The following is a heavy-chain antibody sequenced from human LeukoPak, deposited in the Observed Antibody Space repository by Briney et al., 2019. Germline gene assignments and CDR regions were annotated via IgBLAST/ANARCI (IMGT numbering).Heavy chain of an antibody. J-gene: IGHJ4*02. CDR2: IKSKTDGGTT. Sequence: GGSLRLSCAASGFTFSNAWMSWVRQAPGKGLEWVGRIKSKTDGGTTDYAAPVKGRFTISRDDSKNTLYLQMNSLKTEDTAVYYCTSGIAVAGTDYWGQGTLVTVSS. D-gene: IGHD6-19*01. V-gene: IGHV3-15*01. CDR1: GFTFSNAW. CDR3: TSGIAVAGTDY.